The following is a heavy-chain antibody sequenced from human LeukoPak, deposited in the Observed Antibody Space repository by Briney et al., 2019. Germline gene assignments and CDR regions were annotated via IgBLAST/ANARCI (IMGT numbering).Heavy chain of an antibody. CDR1: GFTFSSYW. CDR3: TRNSGWYRLDY. J-gene: IGHJ4*02. Sequence: PGGSLRISCTASGFTFSSYWMTWVRQIPGKGLEWVANIKEDGSEKGYADSVKGRFTIFRDNAKNSLFLQMNSLRVDDTAIYYCTRNSGWYRLDYWGQGTLVTVPS. CDR2: IKEDGSEK. V-gene: IGHV3-7*01. D-gene: IGHD6-19*01.